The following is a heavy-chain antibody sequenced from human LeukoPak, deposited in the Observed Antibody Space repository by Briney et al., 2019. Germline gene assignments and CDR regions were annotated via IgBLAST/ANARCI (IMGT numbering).Heavy chain of an antibody. D-gene: IGHD3-22*01. CDR2: TFSSGTT. Sequence: SETLSLTCTVSGGSISSGNYYWSWIRQPAGKGLEWIGRTFSSGTTHYNPSLKSRVTISVDTSRNEFSLRLSSVTAADTAVYYCARDDDSSSFQYWGQGTLVTVSS. CDR1: GGSISSGNYY. CDR3: ARDDDSSSFQY. V-gene: IGHV4-61*02. J-gene: IGHJ1*01.